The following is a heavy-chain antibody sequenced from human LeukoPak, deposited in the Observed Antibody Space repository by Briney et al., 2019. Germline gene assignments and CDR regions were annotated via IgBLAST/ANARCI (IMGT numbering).Heavy chain of an antibody. Sequence: ASVKVSCKASGYTFTGHYMHWVRQAPGQGLEWMGWINPNSGGTNCAQKFQGRVTMTRDTSKNQFSLKLSSVTAADTAVYYCAREGYSGSDSNLWGQGTLVTVSS. J-gene: IGHJ4*02. CDR2: INPNSGGT. CDR3: AREGYSGSDSNL. V-gene: IGHV1-2*02. D-gene: IGHD5-12*01. CDR1: GYTFTGHY.